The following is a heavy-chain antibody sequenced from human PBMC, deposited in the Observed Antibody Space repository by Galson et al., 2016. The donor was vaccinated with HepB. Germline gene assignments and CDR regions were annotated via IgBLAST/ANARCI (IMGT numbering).Heavy chain of an antibody. Sequence: LSLTCGVSGGSISSSNWWSWVRQPPGKGLEWIGEIYHSGSTNYNPSLKSRVTISVDKSKNQFSLKLTSVTAADTAVYYCARDRGSGSYYNRWFDPWGQGTLVTVSS. V-gene: IGHV4-4*02. J-gene: IGHJ5*02. CDR1: GGSISSSNW. CDR2: IYHSGST. D-gene: IGHD3-10*01. CDR3: ARDRGSGSYYNRWFDP.